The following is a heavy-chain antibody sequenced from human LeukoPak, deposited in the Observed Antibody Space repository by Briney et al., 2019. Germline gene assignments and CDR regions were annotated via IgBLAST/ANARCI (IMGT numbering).Heavy chain of an antibody. CDR2: ISYDGSNK. CDR1: GFTFSSYG. V-gene: IGHV3-30*18. D-gene: IGHD1-26*01. CDR3: AKVWAHAFDI. Sequence: GGSPRLSCAASGFTFSSYGMHWVRQAPGKGLEWVAAISYDGSNKYYADSVKGRFTISRDNSKNTLYLQMNSLRAEDTAVYYCAKVWAHAFDIWGQGTMVTVSS. J-gene: IGHJ3*02.